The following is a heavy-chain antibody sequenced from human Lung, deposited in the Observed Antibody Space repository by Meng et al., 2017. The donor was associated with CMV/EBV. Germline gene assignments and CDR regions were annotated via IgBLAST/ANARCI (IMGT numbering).Heavy chain of an antibody. CDR3: ARTFYSYDSSSRDIWGWYFDH. CDR2: IHHRGST. CDR1: GGSVSTGYYY. J-gene: IGHJ2*01. D-gene: IGHD3-22*01. V-gene: IGHV4-61*03. Sequence: SXTXSLXCSVSGGSVSTGYYYWSWIRQPPGKGLEWIGYIHHRGSTTYNPSPKRRGTISIDTSKNHFALNLSSVTARNTSMYYCARTFYSYDSSSRDIWGWYFDHWGRGTXVTCSS.